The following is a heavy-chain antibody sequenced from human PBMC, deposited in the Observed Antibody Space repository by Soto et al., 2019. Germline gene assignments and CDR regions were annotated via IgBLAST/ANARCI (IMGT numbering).Heavy chain of an antibody. D-gene: IGHD3-9*01. J-gene: IGHJ4*02. CDR1: GFTFDDYT. CDR3: VRSGAYRSALSWYFFDY. V-gene: IGHV3-43*01. CDR2: ISWDGGST. Sequence: GGSLRLSCAASGFTFDDYTMHWVRQAPGKGLEWVSLISWDGGSTYYADSVKGRFTISRDNSKNSLYLQMNSLRAEDTALYYCVRSGAYRSALSWYFFDYCAQGA.